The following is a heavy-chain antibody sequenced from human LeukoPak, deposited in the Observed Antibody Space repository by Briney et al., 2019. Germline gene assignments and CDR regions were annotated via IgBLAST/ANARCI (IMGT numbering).Heavy chain of an antibody. J-gene: IGHJ4*02. CDR1: GFTFSSYS. D-gene: IGHD1-26*01. V-gene: IGHV3-21*01. CDR2: ISSSSTY. Sequence: GGSLRLSCAASGFTFSSYSMNWVRQAPGKGLEWVSFISSSSTYNYADSVKGRFTISRDNAKNSLFLQMNSLRDEDTAVYYCATGGVGATSPLFIDYWGQGTLVTVSS. CDR3: ATGGVGATSPLFIDY.